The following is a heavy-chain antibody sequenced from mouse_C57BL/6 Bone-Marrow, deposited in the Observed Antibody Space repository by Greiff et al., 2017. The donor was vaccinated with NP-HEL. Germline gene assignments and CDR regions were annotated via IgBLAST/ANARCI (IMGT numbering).Heavy chain of an antibody. J-gene: IGHJ1*03. CDR3: ARWAITTVPPWYFDV. CDR1: GYTFTSYW. D-gene: IGHD1-1*01. V-gene: IGHV1-59*01. Sequence: QVQLQQPGAELVRPGTSVKLSCKASGYTFTSYWMHWVKQRPGQGLEWIGVIDPSDSYTNYNQKFKGKATLTVDTSSSTAYMQLSSLTSEDSAVYYCARWAITTVPPWYFDVWGTGTTVTVSS. CDR2: IDPSDSYT.